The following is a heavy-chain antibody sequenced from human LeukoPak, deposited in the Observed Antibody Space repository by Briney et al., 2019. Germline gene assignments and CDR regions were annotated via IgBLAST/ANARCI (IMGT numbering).Heavy chain of an antibody. CDR1: GFTFSSYS. CDR2: ISSSSRYI. CDR3: ARDIREMATFGEFDP. V-gene: IGHV3-21*01. D-gene: IGHD5-24*01. Sequence: GGSLRLSCAASGFTFSSYSMNWVRQTTGKGLEWVSSISSSSRYIYYADSVKGRFTISRDNAKTSLYLQMNSLRAEDTAVYYCARDIREMATFGEFDPWGQGTLVTVSS. J-gene: IGHJ5*02.